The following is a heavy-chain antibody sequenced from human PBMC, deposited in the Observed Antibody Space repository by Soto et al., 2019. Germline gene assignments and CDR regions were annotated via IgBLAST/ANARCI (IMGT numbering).Heavy chain of an antibody. CDR3: AKDLGSSLSPPFDH. Sequence: GGSLRLSCAASGFSFSRFEMNWVRQAPGKGLEWVSYISSSSDVIYYADSVKGRFTISRDNAKNSLYLQMSSLRAEDTAVYFCAKDLGSSLSPPFDHWGLGNLVTVSS. D-gene: IGHD1-26*01. CDR1: GFSFSRFE. J-gene: IGHJ4*02. CDR2: ISSSSDVI. V-gene: IGHV3-48*03.